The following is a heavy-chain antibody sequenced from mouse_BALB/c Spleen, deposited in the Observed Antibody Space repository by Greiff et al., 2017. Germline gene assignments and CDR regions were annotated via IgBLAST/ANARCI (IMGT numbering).Heavy chain of an antibody. D-gene: IGHD1-1*01. CDR2: ISSGGSYT. V-gene: IGHV5-6*01. J-gene: IGHJ1*01. Sequence: EVQLVESGGGLVKPGGSLKLSCAASGFTFSSYGMSWVRQTPDKRLEWVATISSGGSYTYYPDSVKGRFTISRDNAKNTLYLQMSSLKSEDTAMYYCARHGSSYWYFDVWGAGTTVTVSS. CDR3: ARHGSSYWYFDV. CDR1: GFTFSSYG.